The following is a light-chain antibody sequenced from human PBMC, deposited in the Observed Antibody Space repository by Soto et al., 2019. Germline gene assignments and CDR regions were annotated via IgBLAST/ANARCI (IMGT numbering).Light chain of an antibody. CDR1: RSNIGSNY. CDR2: ANN. V-gene: IGLV1-47*02. CDR3: AAWDDTLSGGV. J-gene: IGLJ3*02. Sequence: QSVLTQPPSASGPPGQRITISCSGRRSNIGSNYVYWFRQLPGTAPKLLMYANNQRPSGVPDRVSGSKSGTSASLAISGLRSEDEADYYCAAWDDTLSGGVFGGGTKVTVL.